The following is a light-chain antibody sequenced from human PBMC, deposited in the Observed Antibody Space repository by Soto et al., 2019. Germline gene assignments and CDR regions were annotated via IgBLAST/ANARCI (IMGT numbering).Light chain of an antibody. J-gene: IGLJ3*02. CDR1: KSDIGVYDF. Sequence: QSALTQPPSASGSPGQSVTISCTGTKSDIGVYDFVSWYQHHPGKAPRLIIYEVVQRPSGVPDRFSGSKSGNTASLTVSGLQAADEAHYYCSSYTTVPSPQWVFAGGTKLTVL. CDR2: EVV. CDR3: SSYTTVPSPQWV. V-gene: IGLV2-8*01.